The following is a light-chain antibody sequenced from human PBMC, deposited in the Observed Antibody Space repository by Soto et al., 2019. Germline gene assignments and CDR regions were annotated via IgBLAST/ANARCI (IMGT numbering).Light chain of an antibody. CDR1: QSVSSSY. J-gene: IGKJ1*01. V-gene: IGKV3-20*01. CDR3: QQYGSSPT. Sequence: EIVLTQSPGTLSLSPGERATLSCRASQSVSSSYLAWYQQKPGQAPRLLIYGASSRATGIPDRFSGSGSGIDFTLTISRLEAEDFAVYYCQQYGSSPTFGQGTKVEIK. CDR2: GAS.